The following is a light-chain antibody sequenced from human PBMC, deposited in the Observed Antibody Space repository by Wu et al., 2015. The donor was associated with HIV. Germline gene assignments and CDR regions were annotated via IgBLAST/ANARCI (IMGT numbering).Light chain of an antibody. J-gene: IGKJ1*01. CDR3: QQYGRSSWT. V-gene: IGKV3-20*01. Sequence: ENVLTQSPGTLSLSPGERATLSCRASQSISTNYLAWYQQKPGQAPRLLIYGASSRATGIPDRFSGSGSGADFTLTISRLEPEDFAVYYCQQYGRSSWTFGQGT. CDR1: QSISTNY. CDR2: GAS.